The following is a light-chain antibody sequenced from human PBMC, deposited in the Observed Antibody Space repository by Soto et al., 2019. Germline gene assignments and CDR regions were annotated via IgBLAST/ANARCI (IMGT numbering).Light chain of an antibody. V-gene: IGLV2-11*01. Sequence: QSALTQPRSVSGSPGQSVTISCTGTNSDVGNYIYVSWYQQHPDKAPKLMIHDVNKRPSGVPDRFSGSKSGNTASLTISGLQSEDEADYYCCSYAGSYTWVFGGGTKVTVL. CDR3: CSYAGSYTWV. J-gene: IGLJ3*02. CDR1: NSDVGNYIY. CDR2: DVN.